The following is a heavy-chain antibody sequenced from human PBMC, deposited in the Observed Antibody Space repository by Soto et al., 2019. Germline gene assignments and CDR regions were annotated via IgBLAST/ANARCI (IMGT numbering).Heavy chain of an antibody. Sequence: GASVKVACKAAGYTFTSYGISWVRQGNGHGLEWMGWISAYNGNTNYAQKLQGRVGMTTDTCASTARSERASLRSEDTAVYDWARASAGHNYRSVQSDYYGMDVLGERTTLGVS. CDR2: ISAYNGNT. CDR3: ARASAGHNYRSVQSDYYGMDV. V-gene: IGHV1-18*01. J-gene: IGHJ6*02. D-gene: IGHD3-10*01. CDR1: GYTFTSYG.